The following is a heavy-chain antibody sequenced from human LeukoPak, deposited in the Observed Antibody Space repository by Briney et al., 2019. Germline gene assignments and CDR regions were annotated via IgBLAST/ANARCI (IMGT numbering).Heavy chain of an antibody. J-gene: IGHJ6*03. CDR2: ITSSSTYM. Sequence: PGGSLRLSCAASGFTVSSNYMSWVRRTPGKGLEWVSSITSSSTYMFYADSVRGRFTISRDNAENSLYLQMNSLRDEDTAVYYCARDPYSGGYGAYYYYYMDVWGKGTTVTVSS. V-gene: IGHV3-21*01. D-gene: IGHD6-19*01. CDR1: GFTVSSNY. CDR3: ARDPYSGGYGAYYYYYMDV.